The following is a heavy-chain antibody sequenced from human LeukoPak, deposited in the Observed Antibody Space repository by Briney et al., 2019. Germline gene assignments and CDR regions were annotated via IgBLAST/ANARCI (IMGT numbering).Heavy chain of an antibody. D-gene: IGHD3-16*01. CDR3: ARSGGISSFDY. Sequence: SETLSLTCTVSGGSISSYYWSWIRQPPGKGLEWIGYIYYSGSTNYNPSLKSRVTISVDTSKNQFSLKLSSVTAADTAVYYCARSGGISSFDYWGRGTLVTVSS. CDR1: GGSISSYY. CDR2: IYYSGST. V-gene: IGHV4-59*08. J-gene: IGHJ4*02.